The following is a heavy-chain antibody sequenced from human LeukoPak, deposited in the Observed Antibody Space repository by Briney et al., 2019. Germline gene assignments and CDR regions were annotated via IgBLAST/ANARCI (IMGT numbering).Heavy chain of an antibody. J-gene: IGHJ4*02. D-gene: IGHD1-26*01. CDR1: GFTFSNYA. CDR3: ARTGVGGGYRFDY. CDR2: VSGSGGST. V-gene: IGHV3-23*01. Sequence: GGSLRLSCEASGFTFSNYAMTWVRQAPGKGLEWVSGVSGSGGSTYYTDSVRGRFTISRDNFQNMMYLQMNSLRAEDTAIYYCARTGVGGGYRFDYWGQGTLVTVSS.